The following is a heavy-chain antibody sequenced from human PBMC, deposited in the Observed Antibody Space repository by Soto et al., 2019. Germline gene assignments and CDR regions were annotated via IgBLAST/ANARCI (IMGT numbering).Heavy chain of an antibody. Sequence: EVQLLESGGGLVQPGGSLRLSCAASGFTFSSYAMSWVRQAPGKGLEWVSAIRGSGGSTYYADSVKGRFTISRDNSKNTLYLQMNSLRAEDTAVYYCAKDPSHYYGSGMDVWGQGTTVTVSS. V-gene: IGHV3-23*01. CDR1: GFTFSSYA. D-gene: IGHD3-10*01. J-gene: IGHJ6*02. CDR3: AKDPSHYYGSGMDV. CDR2: IRGSGGST.